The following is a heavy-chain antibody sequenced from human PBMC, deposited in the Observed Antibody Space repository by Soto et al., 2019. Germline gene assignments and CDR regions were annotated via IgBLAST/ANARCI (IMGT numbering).Heavy chain of an antibody. D-gene: IGHD1-26*01. CDR3: ATGLVGATEVWFDP. V-gene: IGHV1-3*01. J-gene: IGHJ5*02. CDR1: GYTFTSYA. CDR2: INADDGET. Sequence: ASVKVSCKASGYTFTSYAMHWVRQAPGQRLEWMGWINADDGETIYAQKFQGRVTMTEDTSTDTAYMELSSLRSEDTAVYYCATGLVGATEVWFDPWGQGTLVTVSS.